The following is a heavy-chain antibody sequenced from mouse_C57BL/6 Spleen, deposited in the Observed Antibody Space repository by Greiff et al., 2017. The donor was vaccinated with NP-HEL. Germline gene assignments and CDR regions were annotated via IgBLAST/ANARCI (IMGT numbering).Heavy chain of an antibody. Sequence: QVQLQQSGAELARPGASVKLSGKASGYTFTSYGISWVKQRTGQGLEWIGEIYPRSGNTYYNEKFKGKATLTADKSSSTAYMELRSLTSEDSAVYFCARGDGSSPWFAYWGQGTLVTVSA. CDR2: IYPRSGNT. D-gene: IGHD1-1*01. J-gene: IGHJ3*01. CDR3: ARGDGSSPWFAY. V-gene: IGHV1-81*01. CDR1: GYTFTSYG.